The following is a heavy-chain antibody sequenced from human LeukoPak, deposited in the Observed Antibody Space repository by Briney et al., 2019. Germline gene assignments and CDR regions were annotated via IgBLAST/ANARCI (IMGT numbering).Heavy chain of an antibody. CDR2: ISGSGGST. D-gene: IGHD6-19*01. CDR3: AKDHRLGGIVVAATRALPD. Sequence: PGGSLRLSCAASGFTSSSYAMSWVRQAPGKGLEWVSAISGSGGSTYYADSVKGRFTISRDNSKNTLYLQMNSLRAEDTAVYYCAKDHRLGGIVVAATRALPDWGQGTLVTVSS. CDR1: GFTSSSYA. V-gene: IGHV3-23*01. J-gene: IGHJ4*02.